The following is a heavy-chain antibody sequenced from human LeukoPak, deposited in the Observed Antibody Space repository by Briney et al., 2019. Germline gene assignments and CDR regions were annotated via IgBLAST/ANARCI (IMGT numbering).Heavy chain of an antibody. CDR2: INTNTGNP. V-gene: IGHV7-4-1*02. Sequence: ASVKVSCKASGYTFTSYYMHWVRQAPGQGLEWMGWINTNTGNPTYAQGFTGRFVFSLDTSVSTAYLQISSLKAEDTAVYYCARGRVELTTRGWFDYWGQGTLVTVSS. D-gene: IGHD5-12*01. J-gene: IGHJ4*02. CDR1: GYTFTSYY. CDR3: ARGRVELTTRGWFDY.